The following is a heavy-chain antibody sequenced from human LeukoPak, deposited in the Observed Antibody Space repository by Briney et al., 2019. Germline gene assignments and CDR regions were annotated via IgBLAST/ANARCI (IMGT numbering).Heavy chain of an antibody. CDR2: ISANSGSA. J-gene: IGHJ4*02. V-gene: IGHV1-18*01. Sequence: ASVKVSCKASGYTFSNHGISWVRQAPGQGLEWMGWISANSGSANYAQKFQGRVTMTTDTSTSTAYMDLRSLRSDDTAVYYCARGGIQLWGYFDYWGQGTLVTVSS. D-gene: IGHD5-18*01. CDR3: ARGGIQLWGYFDY. CDR1: GYTFSNHG.